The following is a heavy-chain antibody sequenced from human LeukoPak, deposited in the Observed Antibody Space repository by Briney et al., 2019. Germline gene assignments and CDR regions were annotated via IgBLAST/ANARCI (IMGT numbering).Heavy chain of an antibody. V-gene: IGHV3-30-3*01. D-gene: IGHD3-10*01. CDR2: ISYDGSNK. CDR1: GFTFSSYA. CDR3: ASRLWFGELS. J-gene: IGHJ4*02. Sequence: GGSLRLSCATSGFTFSSYAMHWVRQAPGKGLEWVAVISYDGSNKYYADSVKGRFTISRDNSKNTLYLQMNSLRAEDTAVYYCASRLWFGELSRGQGTLVTVSS.